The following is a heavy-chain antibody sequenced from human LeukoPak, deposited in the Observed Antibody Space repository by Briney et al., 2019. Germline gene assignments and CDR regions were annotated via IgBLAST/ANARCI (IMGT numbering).Heavy chain of an antibody. CDR1: GGSISSGGYY. CDR3: ARESVATIKVGDWFDP. Sequence: SQTLSLTCTVSGGSISSGGYYWSWIRQHPGKGLEWIGYIYYSGSTYYNPSLKSRVTISVDTSKNQFSLKLSSVTAADTAVYYCARESVATIKVGDWFDPWGQGTLVTVSS. CDR2: IYYSGST. D-gene: IGHD5-12*01. V-gene: IGHV4-31*03. J-gene: IGHJ5*02.